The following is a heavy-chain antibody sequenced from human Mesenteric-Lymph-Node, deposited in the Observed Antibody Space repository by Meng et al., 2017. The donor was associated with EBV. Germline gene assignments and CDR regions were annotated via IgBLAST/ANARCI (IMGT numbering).Heavy chain of an antibody. CDR3: ARQDLTAAEYNWFAP. CDR2: FCFSGSS. Sequence: GSISQPPGKGPEWIENFCFSGSSYYKPSLKSRVTISADTSKNQFSLSLSSVTAADTAVYYCARQDLTAAEYNWFAPWGQGTLVTVSS. D-gene: IGHD2-2*01. V-gene: IGHV4-39*01. J-gene: IGHJ5*02.